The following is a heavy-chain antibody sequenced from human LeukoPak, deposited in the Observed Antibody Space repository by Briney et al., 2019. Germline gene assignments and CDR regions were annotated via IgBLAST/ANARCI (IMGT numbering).Heavy chain of an antibody. Sequence: GGSLRLSCAASGFTFSSYSMNWVRQAPGKGLEWVSSISSSSSYIYYADSVKGRFTISRVNAKNSLYLQMNSLRAEDTAVYYCARGGPAAIYAWFDPWGQGTLVTVSS. CDR2: ISSSSSYI. D-gene: IGHD2-2*02. V-gene: IGHV3-21*01. J-gene: IGHJ5*02. CDR1: GFTFSSYS. CDR3: ARGGPAAIYAWFDP.